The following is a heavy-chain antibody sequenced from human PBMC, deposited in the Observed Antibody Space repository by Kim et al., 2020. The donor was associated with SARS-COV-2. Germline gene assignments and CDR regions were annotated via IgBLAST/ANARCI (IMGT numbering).Heavy chain of an antibody. CDR3: ARPLRNNNWAFDY. J-gene: IGHJ4*02. V-gene: IGHV1-2*02. CDR2: INPKSGVT. Sequence: ASVKVSCKASGDSFIDEYVHWVRQAPGQGLEWMGWINPKSGVTSYIQKFSGRVTLTRDTSVNTAYMELRSLRSDDTAVYYCARPLRNNNWAFDYWGQGTL. D-gene: IGHD1-1*01. CDR1: GDSFIDEY.